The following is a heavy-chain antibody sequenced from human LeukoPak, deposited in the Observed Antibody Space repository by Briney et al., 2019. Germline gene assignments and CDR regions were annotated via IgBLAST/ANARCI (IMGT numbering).Heavy chain of an antibody. CDR1: GYTFSSYW. CDR3: ARSDELMFGDDY. Sequence: GGLRLSCAASGYTFSSYWMHWVRPAPGKGRVWGSRINSGGSSTSYADSVKGRFTISRDNTKNTLYLQINSLRAEDTAVYYCARSDELMFGDDYWGQGILVTVSS. CDR2: INSGGSST. J-gene: IGHJ4*02. V-gene: IGHV3-74*01. D-gene: IGHD3-10*02.